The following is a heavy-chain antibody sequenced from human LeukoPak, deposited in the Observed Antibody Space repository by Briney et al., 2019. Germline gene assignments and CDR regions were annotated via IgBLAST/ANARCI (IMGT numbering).Heavy chain of an antibody. CDR2: IYYSGST. D-gene: IGHD3-22*01. Sequence: SETLSLTCTVSGGSISSYYWSWIRQPPGKGLEGIGYIYYSGSTNYNPSLKSRVTISVDTSKNQFSLKLSSVTAADTAVYYCARDIYDSSGYGFDYWGQGTLVTVSS. CDR3: ARDIYDSSGYGFDY. CDR1: GGSISSYY. V-gene: IGHV4-59*01. J-gene: IGHJ4*02.